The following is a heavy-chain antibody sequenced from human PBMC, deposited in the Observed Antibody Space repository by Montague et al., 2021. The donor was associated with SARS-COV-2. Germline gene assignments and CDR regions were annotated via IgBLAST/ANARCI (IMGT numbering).Heavy chain of an antibody. V-gene: IGHV4-34*01. CDR3: ARGRQHFNMIVVVMTGGEYYFGY. CDR1: DGSFSDYS. Sequence: SETLSLTCAVYDGSFSDYSWTWIRQPPGKGLEWIGEINHRGSTNYNPSLKSRVTISVDTSKNQFSLYLSSVTAADTAVYYCARGRQHFNMIVVVMTGGEYYFGYWGQGTLVTVSS. CDR2: INHRGST. D-gene: IGHD3-22*01. J-gene: IGHJ4*02.